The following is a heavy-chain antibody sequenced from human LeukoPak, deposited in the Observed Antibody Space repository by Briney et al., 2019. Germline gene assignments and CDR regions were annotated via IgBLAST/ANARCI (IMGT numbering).Heavy chain of an antibody. CDR1: GGSISSYY. CDR3: ARTGGSGYDYNY. V-gene: IGHV4-59*12. Sequence: SETLSLTCTVSGGSISSYYWSWIRQPPGKGLEWIGYIYYSGSTNYNPSLKSRVTISVDTSKNQFSLKLSSVTAADTAVYYCARTGGSGYDYNYWGQGTLVTVPS. D-gene: IGHD5-12*01. CDR2: IYYSGST. J-gene: IGHJ4*02.